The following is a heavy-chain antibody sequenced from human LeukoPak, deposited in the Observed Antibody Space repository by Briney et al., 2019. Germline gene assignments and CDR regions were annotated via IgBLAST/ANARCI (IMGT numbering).Heavy chain of an antibody. J-gene: IGHJ6*03. V-gene: IGHV4-31*03. D-gene: IGHD1-7*01. CDR3: ARVSLELRSYDYYYYYMDV. CDR2: IYYSGST. CDR1: GGSISSGGYY. Sequence: PSETLSLTCTVSGGSISSGGYYWSWIRQHPGKGLEWTGYIYYSGSTYYNPSLKSRVTISVDTAKNQFSLKLSSVTAADTAVYYCARVSLELRSYDYYYYYMDVWGKGTTVTVSS.